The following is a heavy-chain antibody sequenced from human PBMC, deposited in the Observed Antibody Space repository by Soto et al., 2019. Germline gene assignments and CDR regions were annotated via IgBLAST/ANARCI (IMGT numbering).Heavy chain of an antibody. D-gene: IGHD6-19*01. CDR1: GSYITSGDYH. V-gene: IGHV4-30-4*01. J-gene: IGHJ4*02. Sequence: PSETLSLTCSVSGSYITSGDYHWTWIRQAPGKGLEWIGYISHSETTYYSPALKNRIIISSDISMNQFSLRLNSVTAADTAVYYCVRDQQWLLPVPLNFDYWGQGTVVTVSS. CDR3: VRDQQWLLPVPLNFDY. CDR2: ISHSETT.